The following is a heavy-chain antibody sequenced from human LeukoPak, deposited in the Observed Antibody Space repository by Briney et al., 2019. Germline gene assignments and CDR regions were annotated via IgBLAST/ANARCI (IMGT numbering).Heavy chain of an antibody. CDR1: GYTFTDYY. V-gene: IGHV1-2*02. D-gene: IGHD3-22*01. CDR3: AREYYYESGGYHYYWFDP. CDR2: INPNSGDT. J-gene: IGHJ5*02. Sequence: ASVKVSCKSSGYTFTDYYIHWVRQAPGQGLEWMGWINPNSGDTNYPQKFQGRVTMTRDTSITTAYMELSRLRFDDTAVYYCAREYYYESGGYHYYWFDPWGQGTLVTVSS.